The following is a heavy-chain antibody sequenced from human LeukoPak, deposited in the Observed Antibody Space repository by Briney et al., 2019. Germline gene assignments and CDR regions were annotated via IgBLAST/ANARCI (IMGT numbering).Heavy chain of an antibody. J-gene: IGHJ3*02. CDR2: ISSNGGST. D-gene: IGHD4-17*01. V-gene: IGHV3-64*01. CDR3: ARDGRYGDYADAFDI. CDR1: GFTFSSYA. Sequence: GGSLRLSCAASGFTFSSYAMSWVRQAPGKGLEWVSAISSNGGSTYYANSVKGRFTISRDNSKNTLYLQMGSLRAEDMAVYYCARDGRYGDYADAFDIWGQGTMVTVSS.